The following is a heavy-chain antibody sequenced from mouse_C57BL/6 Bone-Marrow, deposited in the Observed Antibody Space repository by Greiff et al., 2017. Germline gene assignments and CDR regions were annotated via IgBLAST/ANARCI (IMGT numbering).Heavy chain of an antibody. Sequence: LVESGPELVKPGASVKISCKASGYSFTDYNMNWVKQSNGKSLEWIGVINPNYGTTSYNQKFKGKATLTVDQSSSTAYMQLNSLTSEDSAVYYGARPNRGSSPWFAYWGQGTLVTVSA. J-gene: IGHJ3*01. V-gene: IGHV1-39*01. CDR3: ARPNRGSSPWFAY. CDR2: INPNYGTT. D-gene: IGHD1-1*01. CDR1: GYSFTDYN.